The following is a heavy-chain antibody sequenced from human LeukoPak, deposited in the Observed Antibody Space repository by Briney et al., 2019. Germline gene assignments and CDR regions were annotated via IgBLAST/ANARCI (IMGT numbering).Heavy chain of an antibody. J-gene: IGHJ1*01. V-gene: IGHV3-7*01. Sequence: PGGSLRLSCVASEFMFSTYWMSWVRQAPGKGLEWVATINQDGREKYYVDSVKGRFTISSDNAKNSLYLQMSSLGVEDTAVYYCVKPYYYSSGSLKWGQGTLVTVSS. CDR3: VKPYYYSSGSLK. D-gene: IGHD3-10*01. CDR1: EFMFSTYW. CDR2: INQDGREK.